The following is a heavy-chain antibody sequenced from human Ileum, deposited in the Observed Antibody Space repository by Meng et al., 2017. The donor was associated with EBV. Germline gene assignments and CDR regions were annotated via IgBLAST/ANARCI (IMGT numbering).Heavy chain of an antibody. CDR1: GDSISSGDYY. CDR3: ARVGWRQWSFDL. V-gene: IGHV4-30-4*01. D-gene: IGHD5-18*01. J-gene: IGHJ2*01. Sequence: QLQLQESGPGLVKPSATLSLTGTVSGDSISSGDYYWSWIRQPPGKGLELIGHIYYSGSTSYNPSLKSRVTISVDTSNNQFSLKLSSVTAADTAVYYCARVGWRQWSFDLWGRGTLVTVSS. CDR2: IYYSGST.